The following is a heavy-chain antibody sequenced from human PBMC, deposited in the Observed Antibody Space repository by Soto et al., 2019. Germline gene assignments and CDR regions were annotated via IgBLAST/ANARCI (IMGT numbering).Heavy chain of an antibody. J-gene: IGHJ3*02. CDR2: IKTNTDGGTT. V-gene: IGHV3-15*07. Sequence: PGGSLRLSCAASGFPFRNAWMNWVRQAPGKGLEWVGRIKTNTDGGTTDYAAPVKGRFTVSRDDSKNTLYLQMNSLKTEDTAVYYCTNGFDIWGQGTMVTVSS. CDR3: TNGFDI. CDR1: GFPFRNAW.